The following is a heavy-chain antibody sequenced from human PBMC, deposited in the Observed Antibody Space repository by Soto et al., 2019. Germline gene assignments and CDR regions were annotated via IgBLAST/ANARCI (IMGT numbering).Heavy chain of an antibody. D-gene: IGHD1-1*01. V-gene: IGHV3-53*02. CDR1: GFSVSSDY. J-gene: IGHJ3*02. CDR2: IYSGGST. Sequence: DVQLVETGGGLIQPGGSLRLSCAASGFSVSSDYMNWVRQDPVKGLEWMSVIYSGGSTYYADSVRGRFTISRDNSENTLFLQMDSLRVEDTAVYYCARARKWNDLDIWAQGTMATVSS. CDR3: ARARKWNDLDI.